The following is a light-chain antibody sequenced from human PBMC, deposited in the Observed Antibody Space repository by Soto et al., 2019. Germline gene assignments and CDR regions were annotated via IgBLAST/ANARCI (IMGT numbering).Light chain of an antibody. CDR1: SSDLAIYNY. CDR2: QVT. V-gene: IGLV2-14*01. CDR3: SSYTDSSNHV. J-gene: IGLJ1*01. Sequence: QSALTQPASVSGSPGQAITISCTGTSSDLAIYNYVSWYQQQPSKAPKLMIYQVTNRPSGVSNRFSGSRSGNTASLTISGLPAEDEADYYCSSYTDSSNHVFGTGTKVTVL.